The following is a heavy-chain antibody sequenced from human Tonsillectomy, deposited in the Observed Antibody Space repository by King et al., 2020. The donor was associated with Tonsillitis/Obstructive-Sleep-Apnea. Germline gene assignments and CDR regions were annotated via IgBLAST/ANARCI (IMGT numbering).Heavy chain of an antibody. J-gene: IGHJ4*02. V-gene: IGHV4-31*03. CDR2: IYYSGST. Sequence: QLQESGPGLVKPSQTLSLTCTVSGGSISSGGYYWSWVRQHPGKGLEWIGYIYYSGSTYYNPSLKSRVTISVDTSKNQFSLKLSSVTAADTAVYYCASLVVPADYYFDYWGQGTLVTVSS. CDR3: ASLVVPADYYFDY. D-gene: IGHD2-2*01. CDR1: GGSISSGGYY.